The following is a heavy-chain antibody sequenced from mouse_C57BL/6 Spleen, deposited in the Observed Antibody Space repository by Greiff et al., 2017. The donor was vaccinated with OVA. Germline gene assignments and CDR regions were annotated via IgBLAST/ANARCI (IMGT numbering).Heavy chain of an antibody. CDR1: GYTFTDYY. CDR2: IYPGSGNT. D-gene: IGHD4-1*01. J-gene: IGHJ2*01. CDR3: ARSDWDGDY. Sequence: QVQLQQSGAELVRPGASVKLSCKASGYTFTDYYINWVKQRPGQGLEWIARIYPGSGNTYYNEKFKGKATLTAEKSSSTAYRQLSSLTSEDSAVYFWARSDWDGDYWGQGTTLTVSS. V-gene: IGHV1-76*01.